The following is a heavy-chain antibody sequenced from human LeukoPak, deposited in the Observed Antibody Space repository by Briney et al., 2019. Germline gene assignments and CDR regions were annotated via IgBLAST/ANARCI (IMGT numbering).Heavy chain of an antibody. D-gene: IGHD6-19*01. CDR2: ISGSGGST. V-gene: IGHV3-23*01. Sequence: PGGSLRLSCAASGFTFSSYGMHWVRQAPGKGLEWVSGISGSGGSTYYADSVKGRFTISRDNSKNTLYLQMNSLRAEDTAVYYCAKGVAVTGTSSWFDPWGQGTPVTVSS. CDR1: GFTFSSYG. CDR3: AKGVAVTGTSSWFDP. J-gene: IGHJ5*02.